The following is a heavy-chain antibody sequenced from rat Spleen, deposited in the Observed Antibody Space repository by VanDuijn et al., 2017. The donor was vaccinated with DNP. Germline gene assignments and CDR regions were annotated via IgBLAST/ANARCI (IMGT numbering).Heavy chain of an antibody. Sequence: EVQLVESGGGLVQPGGSLKLSCAASGFTFSYYGMAWVRQAPKKGLEWVASISATGGSTSSRDSVRGRFTISRDNAKSILYLQMDSLRSEDTATFYCTTDFERGYWGQGVMVTVSS. D-gene: IGHD1-11*01. V-gene: IGHV5-27*01. CDR2: ISATGGST. CDR3: TTDFERGY. J-gene: IGHJ2*01. CDR1: GFTFSYYG.